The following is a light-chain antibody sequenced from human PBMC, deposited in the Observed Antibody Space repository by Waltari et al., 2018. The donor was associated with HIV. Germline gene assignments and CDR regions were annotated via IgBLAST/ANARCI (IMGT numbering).Light chain of an antibody. CDR3: QQSYGSPFN. CDR2: SAS. Sequence: DIQMTQSPSSLSASLGDSVVITCRAIQAISTYLNWYQQKPCKAPVLLVYSASTLQPGAPSRFRGAGSGRDFSLSISGLQTEDFATYFCQQSYGSPFNFGPGT. J-gene: IGKJ3*01. V-gene: IGKV1-39*01. CDR1: QAISTY.